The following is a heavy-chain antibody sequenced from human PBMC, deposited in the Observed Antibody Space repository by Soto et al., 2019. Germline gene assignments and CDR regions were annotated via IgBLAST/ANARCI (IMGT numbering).Heavy chain of an antibody. V-gene: IGHV4-39*01. Sequence: SETLSLTCTVSGGSISSSSYYWGWIRQPPGKGLEWIGSIYYSGSTYYNPSLKSRVTISVDTSKNQFSLKLSSVTAADTAVYYCARHGYDYSNAFDIWGQGTMVTVSS. CDR3: ARHGYDYSNAFDI. J-gene: IGHJ3*02. CDR1: GGSISSSSYY. CDR2: IYYSGST. D-gene: IGHD4-4*01.